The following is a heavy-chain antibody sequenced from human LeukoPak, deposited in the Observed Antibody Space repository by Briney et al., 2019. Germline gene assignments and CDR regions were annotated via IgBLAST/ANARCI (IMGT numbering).Heavy chain of an antibody. CDR2: ISWSGARI. CDR3: VKDLVAASENVRGWYPMDY. J-gene: IGHJ4*02. V-gene: IGHV3-43*01. D-gene: IGHD6-19*01. Sequence: GGSLRLSCAASGFTFDDYAMHWVRQAPGKGLEWVSLISWSGARIHYGDSVKGRFTISRDNSKNSLYLQMNSLRTEDTALYYCVKDLVAASENVRGWYPMDYWGQGTLVTVSS. CDR1: GFTFDDYA.